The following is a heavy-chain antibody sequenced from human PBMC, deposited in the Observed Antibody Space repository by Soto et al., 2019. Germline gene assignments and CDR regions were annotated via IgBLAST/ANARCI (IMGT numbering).Heavy chain of an antibody. D-gene: IGHD2-21*02. CDR2: IYWDNDK. CDR3: VHSRCGGDCLRSYSSHYYYGMDV. Sequence: QITLKESGPTLVKPTQTLTLTCTFSGFSLSTGGVGVGWIRQPPGKALEWLALIYWDNDKRDSPSLRSRLTVTKDPSKYQVVLTMTNMDPVDTATYYCVHSRCGGDCLRSYSSHYYYGMDVWGQGTTVTVFS. CDR1: GFSLSTGGVG. J-gene: IGHJ6*02. V-gene: IGHV2-5*02.